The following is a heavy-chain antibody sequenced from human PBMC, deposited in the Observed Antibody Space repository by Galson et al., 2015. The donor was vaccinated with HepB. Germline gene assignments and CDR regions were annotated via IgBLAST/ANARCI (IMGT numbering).Heavy chain of an antibody. V-gene: IGHV1-3*01. CDR2: INAGNGNT. CDR1: GYTFSSYD. J-gene: IGHJ6*02. Sequence: SVKVSCKAVGYTFSSYDIAWVRQAPGQSLEWLGWINAGNGNTKYSQKLQGRVDIARDTSANTAYMELRSLKYEDTAKYYCARGEGGSGPESLPTYYGLDVWGQGTMVTVSS. CDR3: ARGEGGSGPESLPTYYGLDV. D-gene: IGHD3-10*01.